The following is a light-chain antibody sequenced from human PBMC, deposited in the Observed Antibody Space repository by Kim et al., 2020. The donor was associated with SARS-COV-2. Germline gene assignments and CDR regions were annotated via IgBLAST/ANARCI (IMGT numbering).Light chain of an antibody. CDR2: GAS. J-gene: IGKJ2*01. CDR1: QSVSSN. Sequence: EIVMTQSPATLSVSPGERATLSCRASQSVSSNLAWYQQKPGQAPRLLIYGASTRATGIPARFSGSGSGTEFTLTISSLQSEDFAVYYCQQYNNWPYTFGQGTKLET. CDR3: QQYNNWPYT. V-gene: IGKV3-15*01.